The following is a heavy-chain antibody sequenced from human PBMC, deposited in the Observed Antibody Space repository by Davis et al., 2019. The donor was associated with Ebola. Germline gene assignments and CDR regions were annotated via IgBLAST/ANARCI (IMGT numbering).Heavy chain of an antibody. CDR2: IYSGDST. D-gene: IGHD3-10*01. CDR1: GFTVSSNY. CDR3: ARDPYYYGSGGYSYYGMDV. J-gene: IGHJ6*02. Sequence: GESLKIPCAASGFTVSSNYMNWVRQAPGKGLEWVSVIYSGDSTYYADSVKGRFTISRHNSKNTLYLQMDSLRAEDTAIYYCARDPYYYGSGGYSYYGMDVWGQGTTVTVSS. V-gene: IGHV3-53*04.